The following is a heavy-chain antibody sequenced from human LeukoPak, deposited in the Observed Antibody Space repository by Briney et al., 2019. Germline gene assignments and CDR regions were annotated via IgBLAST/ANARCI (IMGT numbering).Heavy chain of an antibody. J-gene: IGHJ4*02. CDR1: GLTFSNNW. CDR3: GRGGGSGWPYDY. V-gene: IGHV3-7*04. D-gene: IGHD6-19*01. Sequence: GGSLRLSCAASGLTFSNNWMSWVCQVPGKGLEWVANINKEGSEKNYVDSVKGRFTISRDDAKNSLYLQMNSLRAEDTAVYYCGRGGGSGWPYDYWGQGTLVTVSS. CDR2: INKEGSEK.